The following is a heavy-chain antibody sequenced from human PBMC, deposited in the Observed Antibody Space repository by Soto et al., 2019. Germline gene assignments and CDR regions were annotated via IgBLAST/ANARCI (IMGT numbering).Heavy chain of an antibody. J-gene: IGHJ5*02. Sequence: QXXXVESGGGXVQPGRSLRXXXXASGFTFSSYAXXWXXXAPGKGLEXXXXXSYDGSNKYYADSVKGRFTISRDNSKNTLYLQMNSLRAEDTAVYYCARDRYESSSWNNWFDPWGQGTLVTVSS. V-gene: IGHV3-30-3*01. D-gene: IGHD6-13*01. CDR1: GFTFSSYA. CDR2: XSYDGSNK. CDR3: ARDRYESSSWNNWFDP.